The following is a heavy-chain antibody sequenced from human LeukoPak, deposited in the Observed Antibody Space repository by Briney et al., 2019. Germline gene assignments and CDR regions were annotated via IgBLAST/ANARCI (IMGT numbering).Heavy chain of an antibody. CDR2: IIPIFGTA. J-gene: IGHJ4*02. CDR1: GGTFSNHA. CDR3: ARGGTHYYDSSGYFDY. D-gene: IGHD3-22*01. V-gene: IGHV1-69*13. Sequence: SVKVSCKASGGTFSNHAISWVRQAPGQGLEWMGGIIPIFGTANYAQKFQGRVTITADESTSTAYMELSSLRSEDTAVYYCARGGTHYYDSSGYFDYWGQGTLVTVSS.